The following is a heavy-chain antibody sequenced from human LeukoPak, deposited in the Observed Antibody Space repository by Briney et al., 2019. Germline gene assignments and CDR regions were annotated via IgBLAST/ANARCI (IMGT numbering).Heavy chain of an antibody. Sequence: ASVTVSCKASGYTFTGYYMHWVRQAPGQGLEWMGWINPNSGGTNYAQKFQGRVTMTRDTSTSTVYMELSSLRSEDTAVYYCARGAYYFDSRHPDAFDIWGQGTMVTVSS. CDR1: GYTFTGYY. V-gene: IGHV1-2*02. J-gene: IGHJ3*02. CDR2: INPNSGGT. D-gene: IGHD3-22*01. CDR3: ARGAYYFDSRHPDAFDI.